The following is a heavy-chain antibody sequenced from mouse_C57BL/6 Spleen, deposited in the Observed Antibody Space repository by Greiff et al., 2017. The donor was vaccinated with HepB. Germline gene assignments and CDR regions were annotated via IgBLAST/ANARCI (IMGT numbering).Heavy chain of an antibody. D-gene: IGHD1-1*01. CDR2: IDPSESET. V-gene: IGHV1-52*01. CDR3: ARVTSVVAPYFDV. CDR1: GYTFTSYW. Sequence: VQLKQPGAELVRPGSSVKLSCKASGYTFTSYWMHWVKQRPIQGLEWIGNIDPSESETHYNQKFKDKATLTVDKSSSTAYIQRSSLTSEDSAVYYCARVTSVVAPYFDVWGTGTTVTVSS. J-gene: IGHJ1*03.